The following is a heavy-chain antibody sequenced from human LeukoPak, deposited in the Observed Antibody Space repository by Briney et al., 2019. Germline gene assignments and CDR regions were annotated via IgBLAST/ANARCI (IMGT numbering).Heavy chain of an antibody. CDR2: ISTSGGDT. V-gene: IGHV3-23*01. J-gene: IGHJ4*02. D-gene: IGHD1-7*01. Sequence: GGSLRLSCAASGFTFSDSAMTWVRQAPGKGLEWISAISTSGGDTIYTDSVKGRFIISRENSKNTLYLQMHSLRAEDTAVYYCAKGGNYAPLDYWGQGTLVTVS. CDR3: AKGGNYAPLDY. CDR1: GFTFSDSA.